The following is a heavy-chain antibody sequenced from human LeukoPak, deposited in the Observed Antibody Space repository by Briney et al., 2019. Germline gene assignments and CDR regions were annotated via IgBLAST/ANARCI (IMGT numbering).Heavy chain of an antibody. CDR3: ARAKLEMATIFDY. CDR2: ISSNGGST. CDR1: GFTFSSYA. Sequence: RGGSLRLSCAASGFTFSSYAMHWVRQAPGKGLEYVSAISSNGGSTYYANSVKGRFTISRDNSKNTLYLQMGSLRAEDMAVYYCARAKLEMATIFDYWGQGTLVTVSS. J-gene: IGHJ4*02. D-gene: IGHD5-24*01. V-gene: IGHV3-64*01.